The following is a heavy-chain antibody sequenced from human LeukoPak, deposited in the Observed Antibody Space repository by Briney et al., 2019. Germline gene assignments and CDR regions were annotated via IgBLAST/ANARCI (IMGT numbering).Heavy chain of an antibody. CDR2: IWYDGSNK. V-gene: IGHV3-33*01. J-gene: IGHJ6*03. D-gene: IGHD3-10*01. Sequence: PGGSLRLSCAASGLTFSSYGMHWVRQAPGKGLEWVEVIWYDGSNKYYADSVKGRFTISRDNSKNTLYLQMNSLRAEDTAVYYCARDGSGTRYYYMDVWGKGTTVTVSS. CDR3: ARDGSGTRYYYMDV. CDR1: GLTFSSYG.